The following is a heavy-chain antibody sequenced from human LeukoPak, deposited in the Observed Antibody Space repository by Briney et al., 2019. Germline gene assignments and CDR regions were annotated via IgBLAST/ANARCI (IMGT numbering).Heavy chain of an antibody. CDR2: INPYSGGT. D-gene: IGHD6-6*01. Sequence: ASVKVSCKASGYTFTGYYMHWVRQAPGQGLEWMGWINPYSGGTNYAQKFQGRVTMTRDTSISTAYMELSRLRSADTAVFYCARGGDIAARPFDYWGQGTLVTVSS. V-gene: IGHV1-2*02. CDR3: ARGGDIAARPFDY. CDR1: GYTFTGYY. J-gene: IGHJ4*02.